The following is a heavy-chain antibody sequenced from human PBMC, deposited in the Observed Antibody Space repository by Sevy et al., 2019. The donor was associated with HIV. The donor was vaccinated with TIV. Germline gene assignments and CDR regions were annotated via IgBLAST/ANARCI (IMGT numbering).Heavy chain of an antibody. D-gene: IGHD3-3*01. CDR1: GFTFSSYA. CDR3: ARAESGLEERDLDY. Sequence: GGSLRLSCAASGFTFSSYAMHWVRQAQGKGLEWVAVISYDGSNKYYADSVKGRFTISRDNSKNTLYLQMNSLRAEDTAVYYCARAESGLEERDLDYWGQGTLVTVSS. J-gene: IGHJ4*02. V-gene: IGHV3-30-3*01. CDR2: ISYDGSNK.